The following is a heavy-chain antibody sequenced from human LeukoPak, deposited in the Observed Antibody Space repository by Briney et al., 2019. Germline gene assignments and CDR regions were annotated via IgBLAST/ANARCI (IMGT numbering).Heavy chain of an antibody. V-gene: IGHV4-34*01. J-gene: IGHJ6*03. CDR2: INHSGST. CDR1: GGSFSGYY. Sequence: SETLSLTCAVYGGSFSGYYWSWIRQPPGEGLEWIGEINHSGSTNYNPSLKSRVTISVDTSKNQFSLKLSSVTAADTAVYYCARRGIVVVPAAIRYYYYYYMDVWGKGTTVTISS. D-gene: IGHD2-2*01. CDR3: ARRGIVVVPAAIRYYYYYYMDV.